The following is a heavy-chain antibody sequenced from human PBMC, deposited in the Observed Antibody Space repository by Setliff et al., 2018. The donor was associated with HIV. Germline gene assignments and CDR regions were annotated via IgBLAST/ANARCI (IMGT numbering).Heavy chain of an antibody. V-gene: IGHV4-59*08. Sequence: PSETLSLTCSVSGASINSHYWSWVRQPPGKGLEWIGYVFYTGTTTYNTSLKSRVTISVDRSQNQSFLKLKSVTATDTAVYYCARHARYGVFLWGQGSRVTVSS. D-gene: IGHD5-18*01. CDR2: VFYTGTT. CDR3: ARHARYGVFL. J-gene: IGHJ4*02. CDR1: GASINSHY.